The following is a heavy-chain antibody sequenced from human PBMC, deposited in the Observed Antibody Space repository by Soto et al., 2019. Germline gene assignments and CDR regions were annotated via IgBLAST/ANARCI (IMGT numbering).Heavy chain of an antibody. J-gene: IGHJ6*02. CDR3: ARAKKSGSYLSYYYYGMDV. V-gene: IGHV3-33*01. CDR2: IWYDGSNK. CDR1: GFTFSSYG. Sequence: QVQLVESGGGVVQPGRSLRLSCAASGFTFSSYGMHWVRQAPGKGLEWVAVIWYDGSNKYYADSVKGRFTISRDNSKNTLYLQMNSLRAEDTAVYYCARAKKSGSYLSYYYYGMDVWGQGTTVTVSS. D-gene: IGHD1-26*01.